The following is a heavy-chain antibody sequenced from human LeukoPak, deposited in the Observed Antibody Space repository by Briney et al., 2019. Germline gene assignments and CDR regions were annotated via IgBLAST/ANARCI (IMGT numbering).Heavy chain of an antibody. Sequence: ASVKVSCKASGYTFTSYDINWVRQATGQGLEWMGWRNPNTGNTGYAQKFQGRVTITTDTSINTAYMELSRLRSDDTAVYYCAREGLDSWGQGTLVTVSS. CDR3: AREGLDS. CDR1: GYTFTSYD. V-gene: IGHV1-8*03. CDR2: RNPNTGNT. J-gene: IGHJ4*02.